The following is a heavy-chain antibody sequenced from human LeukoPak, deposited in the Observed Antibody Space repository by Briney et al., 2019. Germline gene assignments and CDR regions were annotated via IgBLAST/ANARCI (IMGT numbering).Heavy chain of an antibody. D-gene: IGHD5-18*01. CDR2: INTDGSST. J-gene: IGHJ4*02. CDR3: VSGEYNFGWNY. CDR1: GFTFSRYW. Sequence: PGGSLRLSCAASGFTFSRYWMHWVRQAPGKGLVWVSRINTDGSSTTYAGAVKGRFTISRDNAKNTLFLQMNSLRAEDTAVYYCVSGEYNFGWNYWGQGTLVTVSS. V-gene: IGHV3-74*01.